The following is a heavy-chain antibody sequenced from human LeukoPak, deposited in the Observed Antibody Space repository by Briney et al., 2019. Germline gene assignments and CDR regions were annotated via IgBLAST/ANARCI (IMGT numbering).Heavy chain of an antibody. Sequence: ASVKVSCKASGYIFSSNDINLVRQAAGQGLEWMGWMNPNSGDTGYTQKFQGRVAMTRSTSITTAYMELSSLRSEDTAVYYCARGPFGSGSFLDYWGQGTLVTVSS. J-gene: IGHJ4*02. V-gene: IGHV1-8*01. CDR1: GYIFSSND. D-gene: IGHD3-10*01. CDR2: MNPNSGDT. CDR3: ARGPFGSGSFLDY.